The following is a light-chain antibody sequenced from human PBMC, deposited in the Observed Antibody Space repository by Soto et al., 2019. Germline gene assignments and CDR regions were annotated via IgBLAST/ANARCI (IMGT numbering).Light chain of an antibody. Sequence: VLTQSSGTLSLSPGERATLSCRASQRVSSSYLAWYQQKPALAPRLLIYDGFLRATGIPDRFSGSGSGTDFTLTISRLEPEDCAVYYCEQYANPPISSGQRTRLEI. CDR2: DGF. CDR1: QRVSSSY. CDR3: EQYANPPIS. J-gene: IGKJ5*01. V-gene: IGKV3D-20*01.